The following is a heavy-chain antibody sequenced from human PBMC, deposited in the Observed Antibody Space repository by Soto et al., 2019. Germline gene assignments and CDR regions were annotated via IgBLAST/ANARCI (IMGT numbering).Heavy chain of an antibody. D-gene: IGHD6-13*01. CDR2: IIPILGIA. J-gene: IGHJ5*02. V-gene: IGHV1-69*04. CDR3: ARDHQQLDNNWFDP. CDR1: GGTFSSYT. Sequence: SVKVSCKASGGTFSSYTISWVRQAPGQGLEWMGRIIPILGIANYAQKFQGRVTITADKSTSTAYMELSSLRSEDTAVYYCARDHQQLDNNWFDPWGQGTLVTVSA.